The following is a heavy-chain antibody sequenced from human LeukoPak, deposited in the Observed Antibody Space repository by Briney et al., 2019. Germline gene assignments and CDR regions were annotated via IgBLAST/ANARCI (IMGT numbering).Heavy chain of an antibody. V-gene: IGHV4-59*08. Sequence: PSETLSLTCTVSGGSSSSYYWSWIRQPPGKGLEWIGYIYYSGSTNYNPSLKSRVTISVDTSKNQFSLKLSSVTAADTAVYFCAKSIASAGTNSCYYMDVWGTGTTVTVSS. CDR2: IYYSGST. CDR3: AKSIASAGTNSCYYMDV. D-gene: IGHD6-13*01. J-gene: IGHJ6*03. CDR1: GGSSSSYY.